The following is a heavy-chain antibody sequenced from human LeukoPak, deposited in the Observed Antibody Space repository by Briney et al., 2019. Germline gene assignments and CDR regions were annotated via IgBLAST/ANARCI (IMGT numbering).Heavy chain of an antibody. Sequence: ASVKVSCKTSGYSFTDYYMHWVRQAPGQGLEWMGWINPNSGGTSSAQKFQGRVTMTRDTSITTVYMEVNWLTSDDTAMYYCARADRPHGGLYLIGPWGQGTLVTVPS. D-gene: IGHD3-16*01. CDR1: GYSFTDYY. J-gene: IGHJ5*02. V-gene: IGHV1-2*02. CDR2: INPNSGGT. CDR3: ARADRPHGGLYLIGP.